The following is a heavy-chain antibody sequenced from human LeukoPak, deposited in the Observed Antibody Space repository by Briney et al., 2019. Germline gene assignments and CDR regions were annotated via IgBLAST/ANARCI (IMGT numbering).Heavy chain of an antibody. D-gene: IGHD3-10*01. CDR2: INRDGSST. Sequence: PGGSLRLSCAASGFTFSSYWMHWVRQVPGKGLVWVSRINRDGSSTTYADSVKGRFTISRDNAKNTLYLQMNSLRAEDTAVYYCARDCPYGSGSYSDSDYFDYWGQGTLVTVSS. CDR1: GFTFSSYW. V-gene: IGHV3-74*01. J-gene: IGHJ4*02. CDR3: ARDCPYGSGSYSDSDYFDY.